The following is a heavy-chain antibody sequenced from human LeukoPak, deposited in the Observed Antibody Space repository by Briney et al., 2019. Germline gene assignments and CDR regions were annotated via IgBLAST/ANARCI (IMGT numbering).Heavy chain of an antibody. CDR1: GYSLSIVY. V-gene: IGHV1-2*02. J-gene: IGHJ3*02. Sequence: SAWLSREASGYSLSIVYIHCVPAAPGPGLGWRGWINHKRGGTNYAQKFQGRVTMNRNTSIDTAAMELTSLSSDDTAIYDCAREGTRDQNSRRSHGFDIWGQRTVVTVPS. D-gene: IGHD2-2*01. CDR3: AREGTRDQNSRRSHGFDI. CDR2: INHKRGGT.